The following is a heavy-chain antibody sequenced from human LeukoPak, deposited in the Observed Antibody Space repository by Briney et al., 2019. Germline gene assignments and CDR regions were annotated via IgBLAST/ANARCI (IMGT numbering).Heavy chain of an antibody. CDR3: ARGTYYYDSSGYYYFDY. CDR1: GFTFSSYW. D-gene: IGHD3-22*01. J-gene: IGHJ4*02. V-gene: IGHV3-74*01. CDR2: INSDGSST. Sequence: PGGSLRLSCAACGFTFSSYWMHWVRQAPGKGLVWVSRINSDGSSTSYADSVKGRFTISRDNAKNTLYLQMNSLRAEDTAVYYCARGTYYYDSSGYYYFDYWGQGTLVTVSS.